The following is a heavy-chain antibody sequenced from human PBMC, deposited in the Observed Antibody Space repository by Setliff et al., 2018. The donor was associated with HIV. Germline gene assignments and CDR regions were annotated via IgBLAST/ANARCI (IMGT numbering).Heavy chain of an antibody. Sequence: ASVKVSCKASGYTFTSYYIHWVRQAPGQGLEWMGVIHPSGGSTSYAQSFQDRVTMTRDTSTSTVYMELSSLRSEDTAVYYCARAYSSRWDFDYWGQGTLVTVSS. D-gene: IGHD6-13*01. V-gene: IGHV1-46*01. CDR3: ARAYSSRWDFDY. CDR2: IHPSGGST. CDR1: GYTFTSYY. J-gene: IGHJ4*02.